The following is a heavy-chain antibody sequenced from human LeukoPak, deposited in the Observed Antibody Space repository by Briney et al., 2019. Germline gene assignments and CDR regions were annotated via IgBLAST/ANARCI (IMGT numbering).Heavy chain of an antibody. CDR1: GFTLRDYY. J-gene: IGHJ5*02. Sequence: TGGSLGLSRAASGFTLRDYYLSWIRQAPGKGLEWASYISSSGSTIYYADSVKGRFTISRDNAKNSLYLQMNSLRAEDTALYYCARDPIFGVVISNWFDPWGQGTLVTVSS. V-gene: IGHV3-11*04. CDR2: ISSSGSTI. CDR3: ARDPIFGVVISNWFDP. D-gene: IGHD3-3*01.